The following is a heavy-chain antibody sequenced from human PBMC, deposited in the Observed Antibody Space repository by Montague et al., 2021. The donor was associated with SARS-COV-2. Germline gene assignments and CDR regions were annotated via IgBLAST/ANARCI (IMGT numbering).Heavy chain of an antibody. Sequence: SETLSLTCTVSGGSTSSYYWSWIRQPLGKGLEWIGCIYYSGSTNYNPSLKSRVTISVDTSKTQFSLKLNSVTVADTAVYYCARTIVVVSAASRYFDLWGRGTLVTVSS. J-gene: IGHJ2*01. CDR3: ARTIVVVSAASRYFDL. CDR1: GGSTSSYY. V-gene: IGHV4-59*01. CDR2: IYYSGST. D-gene: IGHD2-2*01.